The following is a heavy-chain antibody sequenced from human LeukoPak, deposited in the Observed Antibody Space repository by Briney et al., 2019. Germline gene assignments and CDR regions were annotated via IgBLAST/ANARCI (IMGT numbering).Heavy chain of an antibody. CDR1: GYSISSGYY. V-gene: IGHV4-38-2*01. CDR2: IDHSGST. J-gene: IGHJ4*02. Sequence: PSETLSLTGAVSGYSISSGYYWGWIRQHPVKGLECIGSIDHSGSTDYKPSLRVTVTISVATSKNQLSLKLGSVTAADTAVYYCARLTMITVSYFDYWGQGTLVNVSS. D-gene: IGHD4-11*01. CDR3: ARLTMITVSYFDY.